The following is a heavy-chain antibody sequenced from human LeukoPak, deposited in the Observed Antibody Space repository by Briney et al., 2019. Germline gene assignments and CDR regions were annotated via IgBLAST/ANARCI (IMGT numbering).Heavy chain of an antibody. V-gene: IGHV3-23*01. CDR2: ISDSGGET. Sequence: GGSLRLSCTPSGFTFSRYAMSWVRQAPGKGLEWVSAISDSGGETFYADSVRGRLTISRDNFKNTLYLQMNSLRDADTAVYYCAKPSGSHPNYYFDNWGQGTLVTVSS. CDR3: AKPSGSHPNYYFDN. D-gene: IGHD1-26*01. J-gene: IGHJ4*02. CDR1: GFTFSRYA.